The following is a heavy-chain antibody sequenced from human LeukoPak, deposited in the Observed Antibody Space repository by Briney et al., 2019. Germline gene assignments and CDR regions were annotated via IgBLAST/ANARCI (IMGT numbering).Heavy chain of an antibody. CDR1: GFTVSSNY. D-gene: IGHD2-2*01. J-gene: IGHJ4*02. Sequence: GGSLRLSCAASGFTVSSNYMSWVRQAPGKGLEWVSVIYSGGSTYYADSVKGRFTISRDNSKNTLYLQMNSLRAEDTAVYYCAPGYCTSTSCSHYFEHWGQGTLVTVSS. CDR2: IYSGGST. CDR3: APGYCTSTSCSHYFEH. V-gene: IGHV3-53*01.